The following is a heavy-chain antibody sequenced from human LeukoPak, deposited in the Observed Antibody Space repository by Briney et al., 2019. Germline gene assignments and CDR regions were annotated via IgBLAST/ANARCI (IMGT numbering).Heavy chain of an antibody. J-gene: IGHJ5*02. CDR1: GGSTSSGSYS. V-gene: IGHV4-30-2*01. D-gene: IGHD1-26*01. CDR2: IYHSGTT. Sequence: PSETLSLTCAVSGGSTSSGSYSWNWIRQPPGKGLEWIGHIYHSGTTSYNPSLRSRVTISVDTSKNQFSLKLSSVTAADTAVYYCARGEGSWGQGTLVTVSS. CDR3: ARGEGS.